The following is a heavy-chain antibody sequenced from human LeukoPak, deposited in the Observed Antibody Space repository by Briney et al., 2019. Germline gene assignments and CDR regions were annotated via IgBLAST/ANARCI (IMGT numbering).Heavy chain of an antibody. V-gene: IGHV1-8*01. Sequence: ASVKVSCKASGYTFTSYDINWVRQATGQGREGMGWMNPNSGNTGYAPKFQGRVTITRNTSISKAYMEMSSLSSEDTAVSYCARVDTVNYYYYMDLWGKGPPVPVSS. D-gene: IGHD5-18*01. CDR1: GYTFTSYD. CDR3: ARVDTVNYYYYMDL. CDR2: MNPNSGNT. J-gene: IGHJ6*03.